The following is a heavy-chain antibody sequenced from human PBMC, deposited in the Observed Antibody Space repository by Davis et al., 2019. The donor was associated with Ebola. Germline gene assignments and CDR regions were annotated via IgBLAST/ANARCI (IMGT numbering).Heavy chain of an antibody. CDR2: ISGSGGST. Sequence: AISGSGGSTYYADSVKGRFTISRDNSKNTLSLQMNSLRAEDTAVYYCAKVHWDYGSGSSYYGMDVWGQGTTVTVSS. V-gene: IGHV3-23*01. J-gene: IGHJ6*02. CDR3: AKVHWDYGSGSSYYGMDV. D-gene: IGHD3-10*01.